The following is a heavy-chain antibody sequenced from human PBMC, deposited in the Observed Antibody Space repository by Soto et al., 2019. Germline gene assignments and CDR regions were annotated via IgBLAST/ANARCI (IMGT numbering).Heavy chain of an antibody. Sequence: EVQLVESGGGLVQPGRSLRLSCATSGFTFDDYAMHWVRQGPGKGLEWISGISWNSGSIGYADSVKGRFTISRDNAKNSLYLQMNSLRAEDTALYYCAKEEGGMDVWGKGTTVTVSS. V-gene: IGHV3-9*01. CDR1: GFTFDDYA. CDR3: AKEEGGMDV. J-gene: IGHJ6*04. CDR2: ISWNSGSI.